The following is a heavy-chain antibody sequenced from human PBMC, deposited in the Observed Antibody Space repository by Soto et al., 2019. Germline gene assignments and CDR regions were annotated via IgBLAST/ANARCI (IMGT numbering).Heavy chain of an antibody. V-gene: IGHV4-59*08. CDR3: ARHSQKLERYYDFLCGSQPHYFDY. D-gene: IGHD3-3*01. CDR2: IYHSGST. Sequence: SETLSLTCTVSGGSISSYYWSWIRQPPGKGLEWIGYIYHSGSTNYNPSLKSRVTISVDTSKNQFSLKLSCVTAADTAVYYCARHSQKLERYYDFLCGSQPHYFDYLGHGTLITVSS. J-gene: IGHJ4*01. CDR1: GGSISSYY.